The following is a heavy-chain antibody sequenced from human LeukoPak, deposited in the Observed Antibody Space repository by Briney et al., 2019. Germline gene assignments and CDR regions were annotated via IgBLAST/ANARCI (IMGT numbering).Heavy chain of an antibody. V-gene: IGHV3-23*01. J-gene: IGHJ5*02. CDR2: ISGSGGTT. CDR3: AKNLGICTSTSCYGWFDP. CDR1: GFIFSSYA. Sequence: PGGSLRLSCAASGFIFSSYAMSWVRQAPGKGLEWVSAISGSGGTTYYADSVKGRFTIARDNSKNTLYLQMNSLRAEDTAVYYCAKNLGICTSTSCYGWFDPWGQGTLVTVSS. D-gene: IGHD2-2*01.